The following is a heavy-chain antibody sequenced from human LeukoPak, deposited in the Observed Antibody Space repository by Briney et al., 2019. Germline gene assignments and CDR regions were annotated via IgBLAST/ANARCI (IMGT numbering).Heavy chain of an antibody. CDR2: ISYDGSNK. D-gene: IGHD3-3*01. Sequence: PGGSLRLSCAVSGFTFSSYAMHWVRQAPGKGLEWVAVISYDGSNKYYADSVKGRFTISRDNSKNTLYLQMNSLRAEDTAVYYCARADPPYYDFWSGYLNWSDPWGQGTLVTVSS. V-gene: IGHV3-30*01. CDR1: GFTFSSYA. CDR3: ARADPPYYDFWSGYLNWSDP. J-gene: IGHJ5*02.